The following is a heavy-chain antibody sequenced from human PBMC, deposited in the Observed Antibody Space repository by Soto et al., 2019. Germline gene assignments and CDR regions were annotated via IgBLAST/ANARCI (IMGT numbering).Heavy chain of an antibody. D-gene: IGHD2-2*01. CDR2: IHYSGST. CDR3: ARARYQLLHPYYYGMDV. CDR1: GGSISSYY. Sequence: QVQLQESGPGLVKPSETLSLTCTVSGGSISSYYWSWIRQSPGKGLEWIGYIHYSGSTKSNPSLKSRVTISVDTSRYQVSLKLSCVTAADSAVYFCARARYQLLHPYYYGMDVWGQGTTVTVSS. J-gene: IGHJ6*02. V-gene: IGHV4-59*01.